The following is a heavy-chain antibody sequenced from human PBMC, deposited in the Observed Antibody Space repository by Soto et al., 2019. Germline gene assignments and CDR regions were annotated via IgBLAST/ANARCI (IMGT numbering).Heavy chain of an antibody. CDR2: ISYDGSNK. CDR1: GFTFSSYG. CDR3: AKAGGDYYDSSGYYLLSY. Sequence: GSLRLSCAASGFTFSSYGMHWVRQAPGKGLEWVAVISYDGSNKYYADSVKGRFTISRDNSKNTLYLQMNSLRAEDTAVYYCAKAGGDYYDSSGYYLLSYWGQGTLVTVSS. D-gene: IGHD3-22*01. J-gene: IGHJ4*02. V-gene: IGHV3-30*18.